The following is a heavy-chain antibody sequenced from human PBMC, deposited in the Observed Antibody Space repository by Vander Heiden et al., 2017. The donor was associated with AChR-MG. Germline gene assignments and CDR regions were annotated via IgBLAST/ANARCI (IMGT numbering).Heavy chain of an antibody. Sequence: QVQLVQSGAEVKKPGASVKVSCKASGHTFTGHYMHWVRQAPGQGLEWMGWINPNSGGTNYAQKFQGWVTMTRDTSISTAYMELSRLRSDDTAVYYCARDRVVVPAAIISGGMDVWGQGTTVTVSS. D-gene: IGHD2-2*01. CDR2: INPNSGGT. CDR1: GHTFTGHY. J-gene: IGHJ6*02. CDR3: ARDRVVVPAAIISGGMDV. V-gene: IGHV1-2*04.